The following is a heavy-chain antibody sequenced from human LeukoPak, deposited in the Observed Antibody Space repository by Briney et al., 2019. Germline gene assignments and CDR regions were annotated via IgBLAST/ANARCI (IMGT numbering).Heavy chain of an antibody. V-gene: IGHV3-7*01. D-gene: IGHD3-3*01. CDR1: GSTFSSYW. J-gene: IGHJ6*03. CDR2: IKQDGSEK. CDR3: AREHREEWLFTHQGPYYMDV. Sequence: PGGSLRLSCAASGSTFSSYWMSWVRQAPGKGLEWVANIKQDGSEKYYVDSVKGRFTISRDNAKNSLYLQMNSLRAEDTAVYYCAREHREEWLFTHQGPYYMDVWGKGTTVTVSS.